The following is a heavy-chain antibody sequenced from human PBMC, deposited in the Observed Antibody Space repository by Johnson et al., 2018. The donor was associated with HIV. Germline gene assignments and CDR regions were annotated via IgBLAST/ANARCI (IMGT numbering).Heavy chain of an antibody. J-gene: IGHJ3*02. CDR3: ARGGDIVLVVYAMGHDAFDI. V-gene: IGHV3-20*04. CDR2: INWNGGST. Sequence: VQLVECGGGLVQPGGSLRLSCAASGFTFDDYGMSWVRQAPGKGLEWVSGINWNGGSTGYADSVKGRFPISRDNAKTSLYLQMNSLRAADTALYYCARGGDIVLVVYAMGHDAFDIWGQGTMVTVSS. CDR1: GFTFDDYG. D-gene: IGHD2-8*02.